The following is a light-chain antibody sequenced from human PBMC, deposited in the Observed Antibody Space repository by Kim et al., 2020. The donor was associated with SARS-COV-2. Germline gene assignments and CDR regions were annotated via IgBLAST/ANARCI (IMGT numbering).Light chain of an antibody. J-gene: IGLJ1*01. V-gene: IGLV3-21*01. CDR1: DIGSES. Sequence: GKRGRRTGGGEDIGSESVNWYQQKTGQAPVLVIYYDRDRPSGITERISGSKSGNAATLTISRVEAGDEADYYCQVWESTSDEKVFGTGTKVTVL. CDR2: YDR. CDR3: QVWESTSDEKV.